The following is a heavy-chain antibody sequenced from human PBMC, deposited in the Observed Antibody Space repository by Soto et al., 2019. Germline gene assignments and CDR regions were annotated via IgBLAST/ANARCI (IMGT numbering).Heavy chain of an antibody. CDR3: AREGRGYSYAVNWFDP. CDR2: IIPIFGTA. Sequence: QVQLVQSGAEVKKPGPSVKVSCKASGGTFSSYAISWVRQAPGQGPEWMGGIIPIFGTANYAQKFQGRVTITADESTSTAYMELSSLRSEDTAVYYCAREGRGYSYAVNWFDPWGQGTLVTVSS. J-gene: IGHJ5*02. CDR1: GGTFSSYA. D-gene: IGHD5-18*01. V-gene: IGHV1-69*12.